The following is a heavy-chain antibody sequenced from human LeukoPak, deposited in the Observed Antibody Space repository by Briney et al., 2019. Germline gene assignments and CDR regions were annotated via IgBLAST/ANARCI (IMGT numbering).Heavy chain of an antibody. CDR2: INPNSGGT. CDR1: GYTFTGYY. J-gene: IGHJ4*02. Sequence: ASVKVSCKASGYTFTGYYMHWVRQAPGQGLEWMGWINPNSGGTNCAQKFQGRVTMTRDTSISTAYMELSRLRSDDTAVYYCAREIAGVNSRKYYFDYWGQGTLVTVSS. CDR3: AREIAGVNSRKYYFDY. D-gene: IGHD1-14*01. V-gene: IGHV1-2*02.